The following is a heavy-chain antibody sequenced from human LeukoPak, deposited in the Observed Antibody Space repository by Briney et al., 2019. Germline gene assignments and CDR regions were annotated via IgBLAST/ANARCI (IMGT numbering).Heavy chain of an antibody. V-gene: IGHV3-30*02. J-gene: IGHJ4*02. CDR3: AKQWELLDY. Sequence: GGSLRLSCAASGFTFSSYGMHWVRQAPGKGLEWVAFIRYDGGNKYYADSVKGRFTISRDNSKNTLNLQMNSLSAEDTAVYYCAKQWELLDYWGQGTLVTVSS. CDR2: IRYDGGNK. D-gene: IGHD1-26*01. CDR1: GFTFSSYG.